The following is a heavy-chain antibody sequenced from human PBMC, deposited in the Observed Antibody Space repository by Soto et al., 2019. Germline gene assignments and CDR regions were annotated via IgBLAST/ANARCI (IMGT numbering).Heavy chain of an antibody. CDR3: ARLSPGDMIVVVITKYYFDY. V-gene: IGHV4-34*01. J-gene: IGHJ4*02. CDR1: GGSFSGYY. Sequence: SETLSLTCAVYGGSFSGYYWSWIRQPPGKGLEWIGEINHSGSTNYNPSLKSRVTISVDTSKNQFSLKLSSVTAADTAVYYCARLSPGDMIVVVITKYYFDYWGQGTLVTVSS. CDR2: INHSGST. D-gene: IGHD3-22*01.